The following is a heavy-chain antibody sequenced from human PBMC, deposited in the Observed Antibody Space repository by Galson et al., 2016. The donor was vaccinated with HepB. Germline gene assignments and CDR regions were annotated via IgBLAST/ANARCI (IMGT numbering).Heavy chain of an antibody. Sequence: SLRLSCAASGFTFSCCSIHWVRQVPGKGLEWVAVIGTDGRTKFYADSVRGRFTISRDNSENTVYLQMSSLRSEDTAVYYCARMSNFWSGYYIGYYGMDVWGQGTTFTVSS. CDR3: ARMSNFWSGYYIGYYGMDV. J-gene: IGHJ6*02. D-gene: IGHD3-3*01. CDR1: GFTFSCCS. CDR2: IGTDGRTK. V-gene: IGHV3-30*03.